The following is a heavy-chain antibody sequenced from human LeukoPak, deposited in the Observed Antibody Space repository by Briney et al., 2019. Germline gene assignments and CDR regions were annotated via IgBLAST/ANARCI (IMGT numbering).Heavy chain of an antibody. CDR3: ATTRGGYWASPLDF. CDR2: INYSGTT. V-gene: IGHV4-59*01. CDR1: GGSISDYH. J-gene: IGHJ4*02. D-gene: IGHD5-12*01. Sequence: SETLSLTCTVSGGSISDYHCNWLRQAPEKGLEWIGYINYSGTTNYNPSLTRRVTISADTSKTQASLMVRSVTAADTAVYYCATTRGGYWASPLDFWGQGILVTVSS.